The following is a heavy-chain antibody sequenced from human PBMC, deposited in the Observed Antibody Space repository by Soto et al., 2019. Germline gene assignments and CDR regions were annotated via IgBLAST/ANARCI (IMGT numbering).Heavy chain of an antibody. CDR3: ARGGGWRWTPP. Sequence: QVQLQQRGAGLLKPSETLSLTCGVYGGSLSGYYWSWIRQLPGKGLEWVGEITPGGSAAYHPSLRRRAAISLDTSKNQISLEMNSVTVADTGVYYCARGGGWRWTPPWGQGTLVTVSS. J-gene: IGHJ4*02. D-gene: IGHD3-3*01. CDR2: ITPGGSA. CDR1: GGSLSGYY. V-gene: IGHV4-34*01.